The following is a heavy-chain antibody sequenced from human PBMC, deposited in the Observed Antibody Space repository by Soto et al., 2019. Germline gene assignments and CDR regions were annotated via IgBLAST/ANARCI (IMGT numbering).Heavy chain of an antibody. CDR2: ISYDGSNK. CDR1: GFTFSSYG. J-gene: IGHJ4*02. CDR3: AKDPAYEYDFWSGYYSE. V-gene: IGHV3-30*18. D-gene: IGHD3-3*01. Sequence: QVQLVESGGGVVQPGRSLRLSCAASGFTFSSYGMHWVRQAPGKGLEWVAVISYDGSNKYYADSVKGRFTISRDNSKNTLYLQMNSLRAEDTAVYYCAKDPAYEYDFWSGYYSEWGQGTLVTVSS.